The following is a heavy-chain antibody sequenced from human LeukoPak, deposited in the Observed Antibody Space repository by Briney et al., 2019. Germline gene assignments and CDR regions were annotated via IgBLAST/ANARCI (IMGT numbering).Heavy chain of an antibody. CDR3: LKGAYRGS. J-gene: IGHJ5*02. V-gene: IGHV3-15*01. D-gene: IGHD3-10*01. CDR2: ITCNTDGGAT. CDR1: VFPFSLAW. Sequence: GGSLRLSCAASVFPFSLAWMTGVRQAPGKGLEWVGRITCNTDGGATDYATPVKSRLTISRDDSKNTLYLQMSSLKIDDTAVYYCLKGAYRGSWGQGTLVTVSS.